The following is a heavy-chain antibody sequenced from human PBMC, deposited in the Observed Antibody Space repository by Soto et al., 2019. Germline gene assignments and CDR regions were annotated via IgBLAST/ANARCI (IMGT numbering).Heavy chain of an antibody. CDR3: ARPEPGYCSSTSCPPPYYYYGREV. V-gene: IGHV1-2*02. CDR1: GYTFTGYY. J-gene: IGHJ6*04. Sequence: ASVNVSCKASGYTFTGYYMHWVRQAPGQGLEWMGWINPNSGGTNYAQKFQGRVTMTRDTSISTAYMELSRLRSDDTAVYYCARPEPGYCSSTSCPPPYYYYGREVWGKGNTVIVSS. D-gene: IGHD2-2*01. CDR2: INPNSGGT.